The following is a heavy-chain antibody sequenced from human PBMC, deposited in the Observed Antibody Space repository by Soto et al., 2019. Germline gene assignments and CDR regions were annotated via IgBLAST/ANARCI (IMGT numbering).Heavy chain of an antibody. CDR2: ISSSGTYI. J-gene: IGHJ4*02. CDR1: RFTFSSYT. D-gene: IGHD3-9*01. Sequence: GGSLRLSCVASRFTFSSYTISWVRQAPGKGLEWVSSISSSGTYIYYADSVKGRFTISRDNAKNSLYLQMNSLRAEDTAVYYCAKDIFSGSLIFDYWGQGPLVTLPS. CDR3: AKDIFSGSLIFDY. V-gene: IGHV3-21*01.